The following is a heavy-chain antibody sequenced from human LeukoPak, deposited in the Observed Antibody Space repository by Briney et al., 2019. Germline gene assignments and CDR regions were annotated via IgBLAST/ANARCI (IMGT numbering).Heavy chain of an antibody. D-gene: IGHD3-10*01. CDR2: INSDGSST. CDR3: AREILSGDDAFDI. V-gene: IGHV3-74*01. CDR1: GFTFSSYG. Sequence: GRSLRLSCATSGFTFSSYGMHWVRQAPGKGLVWVSRINSDGSSTSYADSVKGRFTISRDNAKNTLYLQMNSLRAEDTAVYYCAREILSGDDAFDIWGQGTMVTVSS. J-gene: IGHJ3*02.